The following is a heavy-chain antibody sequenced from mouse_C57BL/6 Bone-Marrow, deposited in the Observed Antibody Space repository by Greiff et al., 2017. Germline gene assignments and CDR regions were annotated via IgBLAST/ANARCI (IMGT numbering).Heavy chain of an antibody. Sequence: DVKLVESGAELVRPGASVKLSCTASGFNIKDDYMHWVKQRPEQGLEWIGWIDPENGDTEYASKFPGKATITAETSSNTAYLQLSSLTSEDTAVYYCTTSSSYPYWYFDVWGTGTTVTVSS. V-gene: IGHV14-4*01. CDR2: IDPENGDT. J-gene: IGHJ1*03. CDR1: GFNIKDDY. CDR3: TTSSSYPYWYFDV. D-gene: IGHD1-1*01.